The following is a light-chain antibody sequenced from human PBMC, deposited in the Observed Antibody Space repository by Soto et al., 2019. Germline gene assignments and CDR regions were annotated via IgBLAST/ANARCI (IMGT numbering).Light chain of an antibody. CDR2: EVR. V-gene: IGLV2-14*01. Sequence: QSALTQPASVSGSAGQSITISCSGTMRDVGAYNLVSWYQQHLGTAPKLIIYEVRNRPSGISSRFSGSRSGNTASLTISGRQSEDEGDYYFSAYTARSTLVFGGGTTVTVL. CDR1: MRDVGAYNL. J-gene: IGLJ3*02. CDR3: SAYTARSTLV.